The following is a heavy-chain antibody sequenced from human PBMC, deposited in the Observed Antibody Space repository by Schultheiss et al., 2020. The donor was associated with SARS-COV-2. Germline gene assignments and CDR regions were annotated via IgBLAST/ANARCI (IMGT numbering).Heavy chain of an antibody. CDR3: ARDIVVQFDP. CDR1: GGSIRNSGHN. J-gene: IGHJ5*02. D-gene: IGHD2-2*01. Sequence: SETLSLTCSVSGGSIRNSGHNWGWIRQPPGKGLEWIGNIYYSGSTYDNPSLKSRVTISVDTSKNQFSLKLSSVTAADTAVYYCARDIVVQFDPWGQGTLVTVSS. CDR2: IYYSGST. V-gene: IGHV4-39*07.